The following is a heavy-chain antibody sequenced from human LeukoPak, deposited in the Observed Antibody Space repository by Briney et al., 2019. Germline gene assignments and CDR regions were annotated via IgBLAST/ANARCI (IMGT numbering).Heavy chain of an antibody. CDR1: GGSISSYY. Sequence: TSETLSLTCTVSGGSISSYYWSWIRQPPGKGLEWIGYIYYSGSINYNPSLKSRVTISVDTSKNQFSLKLSSVTAADTAVYYCARTVARRFDPWGQGTLVTVSS. J-gene: IGHJ5*02. CDR3: ARTVARRFDP. V-gene: IGHV4-59*08. CDR2: IYYSGSI. D-gene: IGHD6-19*01.